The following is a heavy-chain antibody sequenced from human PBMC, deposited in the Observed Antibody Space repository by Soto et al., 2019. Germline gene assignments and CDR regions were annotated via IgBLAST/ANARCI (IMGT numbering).Heavy chain of an antibody. J-gene: IGHJ5*02. V-gene: IGHV4-39*01. CDR3: ARIMGARGGNWFDP. CDR2: IYYSGST. Sequence: XATLSLTFTVSGGSISSSSYYWGWIRQPPGKGLEWIGSIYYSGSTYYNPSLKSRVTISVDTSKNQFSLKLSSVTAADTAVYYCARIMGARGGNWFDPWGQGTLVTVSS. CDR1: GGSISSSSYY. D-gene: IGHD1-26*01.